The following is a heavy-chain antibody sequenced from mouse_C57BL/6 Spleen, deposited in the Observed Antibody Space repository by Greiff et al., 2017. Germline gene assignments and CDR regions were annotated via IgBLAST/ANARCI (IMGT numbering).Heavy chain of an antibody. Sequence: VQLQQSGPELVKPGASVKIPCKASGYTFTDYNMDWVKQSHGKSLEWIGDINPNNGGTIYNQKFKGKATLTVDKSSSTAYMELRSLTSEDTAVYYCARGGITGLAYWGQGTLVTVSA. V-gene: IGHV1-18*01. CDR3: ARGGITGLAY. J-gene: IGHJ3*01. D-gene: IGHD4-1*01. CDR2: INPNNGGT. CDR1: GYTFTDYN.